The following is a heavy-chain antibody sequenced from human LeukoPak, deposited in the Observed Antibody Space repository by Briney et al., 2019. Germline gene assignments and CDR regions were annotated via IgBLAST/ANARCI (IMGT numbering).Heavy chain of an antibody. J-gene: IGHJ4*02. V-gene: IGHV4-30-2*01. Sequence: PSETLSLTCAVSGGSISSGGYSWSWIRQPPGKGPEWIGYIYHNGNTYYSPSLKSRVTISVDRSKNQLSLKLSSVTAADTAMYYCASGGYSYGFDYWGQGTLVTVSS. CDR2: IYHNGNT. CDR3: ASGGYSYGFDY. D-gene: IGHD5-18*01. CDR1: GGSISSGGYS.